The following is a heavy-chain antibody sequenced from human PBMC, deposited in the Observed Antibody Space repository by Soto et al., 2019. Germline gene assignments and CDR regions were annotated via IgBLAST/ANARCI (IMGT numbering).Heavy chain of an antibody. CDR1: GGTFSSYT. CDR3: ARAADYDFWSGYSQTDYYYYMDV. Sequence: ASVKVSCKASGGTFSSYTISWVRQAPGQGLEWMGRIIPILGIANYAQKFQGRVTITADKSTSTAYMELSSPRSEDTAVYYCARAADYDFWSGYSQTDYYYYMDVWGKGTTVTVSS. J-gene: IGHJ6*03. V-gene: IGHV1-69*02. D-gene: IGHD3-3*01. CDR2: IIPILGIA.